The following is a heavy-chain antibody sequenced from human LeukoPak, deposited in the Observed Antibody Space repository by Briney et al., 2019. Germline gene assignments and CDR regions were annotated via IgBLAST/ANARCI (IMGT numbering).Heavy chain of an antibody. D-gene: IGHD2-2*01. V-gene: IGHV4-34*01. CDR2: INHSGST. J-gene: IGHJ6*03. Sequence: PSETLSLTCAVNGGSFSGYYWSWIRQPPGKGLEWIGEINHSGSTNYNPSLKSRVTISVDTSKNQFSLKLSSVTAADPAVYLYTIGANVAVPAATTYYYCYYMDVWGKGTTVTVSS. CDR3: TIGANVAVPAATTYYYCYYMDV. CDR1: GGSFSGYY.